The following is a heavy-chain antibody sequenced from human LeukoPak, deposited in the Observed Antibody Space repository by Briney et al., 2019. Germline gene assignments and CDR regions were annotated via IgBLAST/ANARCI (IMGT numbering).Heavy chain of an antibody. Sequence: SETLSLTCTVSGGSISNYYWSWVRQPPGKGLEWIGCIYYIGSTNYNPSLKSRVTISPDTSKNQFSLELSSVTAADTAVYYCARDRGGYSGRGYFDYWGQGTLVTVSS. V-gene: IGHV4-59*12. J-gene: IGHJ4*02. CDR1: GGSISNYY. D-gene: IGHD5-12*01. CDR3: ARDRGGYSGRGYFDY. CDR2: IYYIGST.